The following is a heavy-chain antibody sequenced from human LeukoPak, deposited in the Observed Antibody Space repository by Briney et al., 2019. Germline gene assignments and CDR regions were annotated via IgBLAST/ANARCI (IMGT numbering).Heavy chain of an antibody. CDR1: GFTFSNYA. V-gene: IGHV3-23*01. CDR2: ISDSGGIT. J-gene: IGHJ4*02. Sequence: GGSLRLSCAASGFTFSNYAMNWVRQAPGKGLEWVSVISDSGGITYYADSVKGRFTISRDNSKNTLYLQMNSLRAEDTAVYYCAIPTQSRTSMYYFDYWGQGTLVTVSS. CDR3: AIPTQSRTSMYYFDY. D-gene: IGHD1-14*01.